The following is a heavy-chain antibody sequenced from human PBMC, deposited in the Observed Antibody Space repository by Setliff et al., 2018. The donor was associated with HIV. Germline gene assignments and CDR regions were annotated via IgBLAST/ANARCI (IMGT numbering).Heavy chain of an antibody. J-gene: IGHJ4*02. V-gene: IGHV4-31*03. CDR2: IYYNGRVSYSEKT. D-gene: IGHD6-19*01. CDR1: GGSISRSSYF. Sequence: TLSLTCTVSGGSISRSSYFWTWIRQRPGQGREWIGYIYYNGRVSYSEKTYYSPSLKSRVTISVDSSKNQFPLKLSSVTAADTAVYYCARGPPGSSIGWYVGYWGQGTLVTVS. CDR3: ARGPPGSSIGWYVGY.